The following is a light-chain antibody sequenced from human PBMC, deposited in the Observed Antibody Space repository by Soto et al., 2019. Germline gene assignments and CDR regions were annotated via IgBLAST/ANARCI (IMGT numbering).Light chain of an antibody. CDR1: SSDVGGYNY. CDR2: EVS. CDR3: SSYTSSSIYV. Sequence: QSVLTQPASVSWSPGQSITISCTGTSSDVGGYNYVSLYQQHPGKAPKLMIYEVSNRPSGVSNRFSGSKSGNTASLTISGLQAEDEADYYCSSYTSSSIYVFGPGTKVTVL. V-gene: IGLV2-14*01. J-gene: IGLJ1*01.